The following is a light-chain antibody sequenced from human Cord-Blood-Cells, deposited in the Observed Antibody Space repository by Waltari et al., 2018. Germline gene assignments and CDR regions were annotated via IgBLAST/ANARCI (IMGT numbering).Light chain of an antibody. J-gene: IGKJ3*01. CDR1: QDISNY. V-gene: IGKV1-33*01. CDR2: DAS. CDR3: QQYDNLIFT. Sequence: DIQMTQSPSSLSASVGDRVTITCQASQDISNYLNWYQQKPGKAPKLLIYDASNLETGVPSRFSGSGSGTDFTFTISCLQPEDIATYYCQQYDNLIFTFGPGTKVDIK.